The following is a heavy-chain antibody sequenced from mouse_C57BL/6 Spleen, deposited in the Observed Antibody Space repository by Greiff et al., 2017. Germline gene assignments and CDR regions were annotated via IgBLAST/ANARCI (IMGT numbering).Heavy chain of an antibody. V-gene: IGHV5-4*01. CDR1: GFTFSSYA. CDR2: ISDGGSYT. D-gene: IGHD2-1*01. J-gene: IGHJ4*01. Sequence: EVQVVESGGGLVKPGGSLKLSCAASGFTFSSYAMSWVRQTPEKRLEWVATISDGGSYTYYPDNVKGRFTISRDNAKNNLYLQMSHLKSEDTAMYYCARDPYLLDYAMGYWGQGTSVTVSS. CDR3: ARDPYLLDYAMGY.